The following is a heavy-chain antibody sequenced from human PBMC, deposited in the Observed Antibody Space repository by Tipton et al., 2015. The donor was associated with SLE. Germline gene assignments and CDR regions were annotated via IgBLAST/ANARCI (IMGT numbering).Heavy chain of an antibody. D-gene: IGHD6-6*01. V-gene: IGHV4-34*01. J-gene: IGHJ4*02. CDR1: GGSISSYY. CDR3: AREGEYSSSAVDY. CDR2: INHSGST. Sequence: TLSLTCTVSGGSISSYYWSWIRQPPGKGLEWIGEINHSGSTNYNPSLKSRVTISVDTSKNQFSLKLSSVTAADTAVYYCAREGEYSSSAVDYWGQGTLVTVSS.